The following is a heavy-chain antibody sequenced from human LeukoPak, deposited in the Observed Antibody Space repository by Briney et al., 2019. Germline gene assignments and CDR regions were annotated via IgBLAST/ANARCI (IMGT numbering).Heavy chain of an antibody. Sequence: PGGSLRLSCAASGFTFSSYSMNWVRQAPGKGLEWVSSISSSSSYIYYADSVKGRFTISRDNAKNSLYLQMNSLRAEDTAVYYCADYGVSGVRNNFYWGQGTLVTVSS. CDR1: GFTFSSYS. V-gene: IGHV3-21*01. J-gene: IGHJ4*02. D-gene: IGHD3-3*01. CDR3: ADYGVSGVRNNFY. CDR2: ISSSSSYI.